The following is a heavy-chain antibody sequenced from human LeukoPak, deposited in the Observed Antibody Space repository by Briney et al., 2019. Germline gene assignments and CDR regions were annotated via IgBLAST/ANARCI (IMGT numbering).Heavy chain of an antibody. Sequence: GGSLRLSCAASGFTFSSYAMSWVRQAPGKGLEWVSAVSGSGGSTYYADSVKGRFTISRDNSKNTLYLQMNSLRAEDTAVYYCAKDDSSWMRVALDYWGQGTLVTVSS. CDR2: VSGSGGST. D-gene: IGHD6-13*01. CDR1: GFTFSSYA. V-gene: IGHV3-23*01. J-gene: IGHJ4*02. CDR3: AKDDSSWMRVALDY.